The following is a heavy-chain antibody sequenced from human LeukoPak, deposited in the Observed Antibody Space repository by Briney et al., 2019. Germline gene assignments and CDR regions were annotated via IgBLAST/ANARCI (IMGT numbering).Heavy chain of an antibody. CDR3: ARDAYYYDSSGYRLDY. V-gene: IGHV4-34*01. J-gene: IGHJ4*02. CDR1: GGSFSGYY. CDR2: INHSGDT. Sequence: SETLSLTCTVHGGSFSGYYWTWIRQPPGKGLEWIGEINHSGDTNYNPSLESRVTISVDTSKKQFSLNLSSVTAADTAVFYCARDAYYYDSSGYRLDYWGQGTLVTVSS. D-gene: IGHD3-22*01.